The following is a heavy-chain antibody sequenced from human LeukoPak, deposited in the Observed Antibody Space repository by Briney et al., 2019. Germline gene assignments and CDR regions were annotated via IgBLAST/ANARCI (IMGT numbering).Heavy chain of an antibody. CDR3: ARSATIRGYFDY. CDR2: INHSGST. Sequence: SETLSHTCAVYGGSFSGYYWSWIRQPPGKGLEWIGEINHSGSTNYNPSLKSRVTISVDTSKNQFSLKLSSVTAADTAVYYCARSATIRGYFDYWGQGTLVTVSS. CDR1: GGSFSGYY. D-gene: IGHD5-24*01. V-gene: IGHV4-34*01. J-gene: IGHJ4*02.